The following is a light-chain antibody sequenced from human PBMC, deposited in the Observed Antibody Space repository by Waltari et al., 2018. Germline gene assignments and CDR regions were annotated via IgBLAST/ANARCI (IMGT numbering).Light chain of an antibody. CDR1: ALPNRY. V-gene: IGLV3-25*03. J-gene: IGLJ2*01. Sequence: SYELTQPPSVSVSPGQTARITCSGDALPNRYAYWYPQKPGRAPILLISKDTGRPSRIPVLFSGSTSGTTVTLTITGVQAEDEADYCCQSTDSSAVYVVFGGGTKLTVL. CDR3: QSTDSSAVYVV. CDR2: KDT.